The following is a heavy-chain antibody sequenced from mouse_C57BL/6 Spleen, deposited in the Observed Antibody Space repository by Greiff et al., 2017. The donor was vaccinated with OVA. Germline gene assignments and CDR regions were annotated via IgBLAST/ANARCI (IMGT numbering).Heavy chain of an antibody. Sequence: QVQLQQPGAELVMPGASVKLSCKASGYTFTSYWMHWVKQRPGQGLEWIGEIDPSDSYTNYNQKFKGKSTLTVDKSSSTANMQLSSLTSEDSAVYYCASNWESFAWFAYWGQGTLVTVSA. V-gene: IGHV1-69*01. CDR3: ASNWESFAWFAY. J-gene: IGHJ3*01. CDR2: IDPSDSYT. CDR1: GYTFTSYW. D-gene: IGHD4-1*01.